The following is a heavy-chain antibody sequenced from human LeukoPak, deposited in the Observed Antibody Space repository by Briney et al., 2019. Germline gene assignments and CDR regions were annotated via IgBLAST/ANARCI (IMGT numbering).Heavy chain of an antibody. Sequence: PSETLSLTCTVSGGSVSRGSYYWTWIRQPPGKELEYIGDIYYSETTNYNPSLKSRVSISVDTSKTQFSLKLTSVTAADTAVYDCATDQGSWWFVPWGQGTLVTVSS. CDR1: GGSVSRGSYY. CDR2: IYYSETT. CDR3: ATDQGSWWFVP. J-gene: IGHJ5*02. D-gene: IGHD1-26*01. V-gene: IGHV4-61*01.